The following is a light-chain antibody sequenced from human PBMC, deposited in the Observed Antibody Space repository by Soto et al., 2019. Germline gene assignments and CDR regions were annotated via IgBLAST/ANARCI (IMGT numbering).Light chain of an antibody. CDR3: QQYGSSPST. CDR1: QSVSSSY. V-gene: IGKV3-20*01. CDR2: AAS. J-gene: IGKJ4*01. Sequence: EIVLTQSPGTLSLSPGERATLSCRASQSVSSSYLAWYQQKPGQAPRLLIYAASSRATGIPDRFSGSGSGTDFTLTISRLEPEDFVVYCCQQYGSSPSTFGGGTKVEIK.